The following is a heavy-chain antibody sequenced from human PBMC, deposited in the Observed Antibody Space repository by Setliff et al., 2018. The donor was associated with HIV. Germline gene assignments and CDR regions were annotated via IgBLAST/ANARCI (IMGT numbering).Heavy chain of an antibody. CDR3: ATDAGVVTAHNWFDP. V-gene: IGHV1-24*01. CDR1: GSTLTELS. CDR2: FDPEDGET. D-gene: IGHD2-21*02. Sequence: ASVKVSCKVSGSTLTELSMHWVRQAPGKGLEWMGSFDPEDGETIYAQKFQGRVTMTEDTSTDTAYMELSSLRSDDTAVYYCATDAGVVTAHNWFDPWGQGTLVTVSS. J-gene: IGHJ5*02.